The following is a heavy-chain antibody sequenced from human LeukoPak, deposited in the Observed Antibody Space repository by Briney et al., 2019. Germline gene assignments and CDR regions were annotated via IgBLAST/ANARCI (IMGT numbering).Heavy chain of an antibody. CDR3: ARARRGYCSGGSCYPFDY. V-gene: IGHV1-69*01. J-gene: IGHJ4*02. CDR1: GGTFSSYA. D-gene: IGHD2-15*01. CDR2: IIPIFGTA. Sequence: SVKLSCTASGGTFSSYAISWVRQAPGQGLEWMGGIIPIFGTANYAQKFQGRVTITADESTSTAYMELSSLRSEDTAVYYCARARRGYCSGGSCYPFDYWGQGTLVTVSS.